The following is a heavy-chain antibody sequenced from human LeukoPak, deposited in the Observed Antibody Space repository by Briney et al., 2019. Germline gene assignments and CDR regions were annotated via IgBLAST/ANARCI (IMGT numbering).Heavy chain of an antibody. V-gene: IGHV3-23*01. D-gene: IGHD3-3*01. CDR3: AKSGYDFWSGYYGY. J-gene: IGHJ4*02. CDR2: ISGGGDIT. Sequence: GGSLRLSCAASGFNFANHAMSWVRQTPGKGLEWVSAISGGGDITYYADSVTGRFTISRDNSKNTLYLQMNSLRAEDTAVYYCAKSGYDFWSGYYGYWGQGTLVTVSS. CDR1: GFNFANHA.